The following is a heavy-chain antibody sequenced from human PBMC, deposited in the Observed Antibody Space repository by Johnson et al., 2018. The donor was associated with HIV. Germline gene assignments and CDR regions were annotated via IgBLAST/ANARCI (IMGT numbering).Heavy chain of an antibody. V-gene: IGHV3-30*03. J-gene: IGHJ3*02. CDR3: ARDRGSSWPYDAFDI. D-gene: IGHD6-13*01. CDR2: ISYDGSDK. CDR1: GLSFSNFG. Sequence: QVQLVESGGGVVQPGKSLTLSCVGSGLSFSNFGIHWVRQAPGKGPEWVAVISYDGSDKYSADSVKGRFTISRDNSKNTLYLQMNSLRAEDTAVYYCARDRGSSWPYDAFDIWGQGTMVTVSS.